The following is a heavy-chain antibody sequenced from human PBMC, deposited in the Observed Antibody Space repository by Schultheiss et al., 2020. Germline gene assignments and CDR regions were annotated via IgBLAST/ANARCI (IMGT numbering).Heavy chain of an antibody. D-gene: IGHD1-26*01. V-gene: IGHV4-34*01. CDR3: ATLGFDY. CDR1: GGSFSGYY. CDR2: INHSGST. J-gene: IGHJ4*02. Sequence: SETLSLTCAVYGGSFSGYYWSWIRQPPGKGLEWIGEINHSGSTYYNPSLKSRVTMSVDTSKNQFSLKLSSVTAADTAVYYCATLGFDYWGQGTLVTVSS.